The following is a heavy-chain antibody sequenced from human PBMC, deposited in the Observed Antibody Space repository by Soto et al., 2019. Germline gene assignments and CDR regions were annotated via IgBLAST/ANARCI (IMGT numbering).Heavy chain of an antibody. CDR2: IYYSGST. Sequence: QVQLQESGPGLVNPSETLSLTCTFSGGSISSDYGSWIRQPPGKGLEWIGYIYYSGSTNYTPSLKSRVTISVDTSKNQFSLKLSSVTAADTAVYYCARGQRSDYYYYYYMDVWGKGTTVTVSS. CDR3: ARGQRSDYYYYYYMDV. J-gene: IGHJ6*03. CDR1: GGSISSDY. V-gene: IGHV4-59*01. D-gene: IGHD1-1*01.